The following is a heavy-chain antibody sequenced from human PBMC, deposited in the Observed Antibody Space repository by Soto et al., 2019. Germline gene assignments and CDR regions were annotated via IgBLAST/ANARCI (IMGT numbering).Heavy chain of an antibody. J-gene: IGHJ3*02. CDR2: TYYRSKWYN. CDR3: ARDRREGQWLVQYAFDI. CDR1: GDSVSSNSAA. V-gene: IGHV6-1*01. Sequence: SQTLSLTCAISGDSVSSNSAAWNWIRQSPSRGLEWLGRTYYRSKWYNDYAVSVKSRITINPDTSKNQFSLQLNSVTPEDTAGYYCARDRREGQWLVQYAFDIWGQGTMVTVSS. D-gene: IGHD6-19*01.